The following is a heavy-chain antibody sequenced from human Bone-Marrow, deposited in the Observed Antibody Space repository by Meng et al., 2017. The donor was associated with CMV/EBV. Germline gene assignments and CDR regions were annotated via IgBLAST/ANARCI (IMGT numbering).Heavy chain of an antibody. D-gene: IGHD2-2*02. J-gene: IGHJ6*02. CDR1: GGTFSSYA. V-gene: IGHV1-69*10. CDR3: ARDTGDCSSTSCYTWRDYYYYGMDV. Sequence: SVKVSCKASGGTFSSYAISWVRQAPGRGLEWMGGIIPILGIANYAQKFQGRVTITADKSTSTAYMELSSLRSEDTAVYYCARDTGDCSSTSCYTWRDYYYYGMDVWGQGTTVTVSS. CDR2: IIPILGIA.